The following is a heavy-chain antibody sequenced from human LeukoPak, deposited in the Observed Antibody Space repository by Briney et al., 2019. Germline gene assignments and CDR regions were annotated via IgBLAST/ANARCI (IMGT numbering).Heavy chain of an antibody. Sequence: ASVKVSCKASGYTFTSYGISWVRQAPGQGLEWMGWISAYNGNTNYAQKLQGRVTMTTDTSTSTAYMELRSLRSDDTAVYYCARDLSYDSSGSNWFDPWGQGTLVTVSS. V-gene: IGHV1-18*01. CDR2: ISAYNGNT. CDR1: GYTFTSYG. CDR3: ARDLSYDSSGSNWFDP. D-gene: IGHD3-22*01. J-gene: IGHJ5*02.